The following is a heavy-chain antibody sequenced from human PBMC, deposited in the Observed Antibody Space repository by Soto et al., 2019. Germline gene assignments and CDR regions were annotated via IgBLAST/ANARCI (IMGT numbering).Heavy chain of an antibody. Sequence: ASVKVSCKASGYTFTGYYMHWVRQAPGQGLEWMGWINPNSGGTNYAQKFQGWVTMTRDTSISTAYMELSRLRSDDTAVYDCAREGSYSSSSGLYGMDVWGQGTTVTVSS. CDR3: AREGSYSSSSGLYGMDV. CDR2: INPNSGGT. J-gene: IGHJ6*02. D-gene: IGHD6-6*01. V-gene: IGHV1-2*04. CDR1: GYTFTGYY.